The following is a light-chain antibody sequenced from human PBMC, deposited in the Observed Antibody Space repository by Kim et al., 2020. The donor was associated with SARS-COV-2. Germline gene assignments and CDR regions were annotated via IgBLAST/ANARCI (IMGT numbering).Light chain of an antibody. J-gene: IGKJ4*01. V-gene: IGKV1-17*03. Sequence: SASVGDRVTITCRASQFINNSLAWFQQKPGEVPKRLSYAASSLQSGVPSRFSGSGSGTEFALTISNLQSQDFATYYCLQHNSYPRTFGGGTKVEI. CDR3: LQHNSYPRT. CDR2: AAS. CDR1: QFINNS.